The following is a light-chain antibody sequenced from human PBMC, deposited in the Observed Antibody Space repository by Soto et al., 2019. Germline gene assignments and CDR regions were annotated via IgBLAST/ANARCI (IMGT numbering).Light chain of an antibody. J-gene: IGKJ2*01. V-gene: IGKV3-20*01. CDR2: GAS. CDR1: ESISRDY. Sequence: EIVLTQSPGTLSLSPGQRATLSCRASESISRDYLAWYQQRLYGASSGATGIPDRFSGSGSGTDFTLTISRLEPEDFAIYYCQQYGGVPYTFGQGTKLEIK. CDR3: QQYGGVPYT.